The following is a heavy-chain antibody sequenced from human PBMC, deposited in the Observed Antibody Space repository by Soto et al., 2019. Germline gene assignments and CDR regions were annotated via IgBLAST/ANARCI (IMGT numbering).Heavy chain of an antibody. CDR3: ASEGSSAHPDYYYYGMDV. CDR2: IYYSGST. CDR1: GGSISSYY. D-gene: IGHD2-2*01. V-gene: IGHV4-59*01. J-gene: IGHJ6*02. Sequence: WETLSLTCTVSGGSISSYYWSWIQQPPGKGLEWIGYIYYSGSTNYNPSLKSRVTISVDTSKNQFSLKLSSVTAADTAVYYCASEGSSAHPDYYYYGMDVWGLGTTVTVS.